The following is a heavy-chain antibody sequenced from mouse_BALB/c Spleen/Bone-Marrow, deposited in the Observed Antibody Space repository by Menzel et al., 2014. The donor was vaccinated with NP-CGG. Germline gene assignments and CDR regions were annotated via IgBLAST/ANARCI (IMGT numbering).Heavy chain of an antibody. CDR3: ASYRYAWYFDV. D-gene: IGHD2-14*01. CDR2: IDPANGNT. V-gene: IGHV14-3*02. CDR1: GFNIKDTY. Sequence: VQLQQSGAELVKPGASVKLSCTASGFNIKDTYMHWVKQRPEQGLEWIGRIDPANGNTKYGPKFQGKATITADTSSNTAYLQLSSLTSEDTAVYYCASYRYAWYFDVWGAGTTVTVPS. J-gene: IGHJ1*01.